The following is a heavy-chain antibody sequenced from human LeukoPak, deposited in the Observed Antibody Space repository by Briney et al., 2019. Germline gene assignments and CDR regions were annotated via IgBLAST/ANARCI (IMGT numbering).Heavy chain of an antibody. V-gene: IGHV3-13*01. CDR2: IGTAGDT. Sequence: GGSLRLSCAASGFTFSSYDMHWVRQATRKGLEWVSGIGTAGDTYYPGSVKGRFTISRENAKNSLYLQINSLRVEDTAVYYCARGHLPVVDGDSLSDAFDIWGQGTMVTVSS. J-gene: IGHJ3*02. D-gene: IGHD2-15*01. CDR1: GFTFSSYD. CDR3: ARGHLPVVDGDSLSDAFDI.